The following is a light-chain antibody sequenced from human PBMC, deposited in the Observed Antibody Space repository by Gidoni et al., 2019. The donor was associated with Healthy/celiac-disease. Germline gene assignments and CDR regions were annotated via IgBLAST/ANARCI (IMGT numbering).Light chain of an antibody. J-gene: IGKJ2*01. CDR3: QQRSNWPPYT. CDR1: QSVSSY. Sequence: EIVLTQSPATLSLSPGERATLSCRASQSVSSYLAWSQQKPGQAPRLLIYDASNSTTGIPARFSGSGSGSVFTLTISSLEPEDFAVYYCQQRSNWPPYTFGQGTKLEIK. V-gene: IGKV3-11*01. CDR2: DAS.